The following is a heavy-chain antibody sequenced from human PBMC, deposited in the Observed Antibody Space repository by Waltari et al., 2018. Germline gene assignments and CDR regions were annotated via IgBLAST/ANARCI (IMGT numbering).Heavy chain of an antibody. Sequence: QVQLVQSGAEVKKPGASVKVSCKASGYTFTSYAMHWVRQAPGQRLEWMGWINAGNGNTKYSQKFQGRGTITRDTSASTAYMELSSLRSEDTAVYYCARYYYGSGSMLNWGQGTLVTVSS. CDR3: ARYYYGSGSMLN. J-gene: IGHJ4*02. CDR1: GYTFTSYA. CDR2: INAGNGNT. V-gene: IGHV1-3*01. D-gene: IGHD3-10*01.